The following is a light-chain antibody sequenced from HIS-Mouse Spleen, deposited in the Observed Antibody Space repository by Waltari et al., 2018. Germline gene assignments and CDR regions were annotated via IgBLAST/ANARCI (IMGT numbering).Light chain of an antibody. CDR2: EDS. V-gene: IGLV3-10*01. Sequence: SYELTQPPSVSVSPGQTARITCAGEAVPTKYAYWYQQKSGQAPVLVIYEDSKRPSGIPERFSGFSSGTMATLTISGAQVEDEADYYCYSTDSSGNHRVFGGGTKLTVL. CDR1: AVPTKY. CDR3: YSTDSSGNHRV. J-gene: IGLJ2*01.